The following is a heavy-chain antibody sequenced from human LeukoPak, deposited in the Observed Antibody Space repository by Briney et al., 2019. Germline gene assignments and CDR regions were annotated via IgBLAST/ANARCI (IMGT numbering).Heavy chain of an antibody. V-gene: IGHV3-23*01. J-gene: IGHJ5*02. CDR3: AKDIRSWVRGVIRYAANWFDP. CDR1: GFTFSSYA. CDR2: ISGSGGGT. Sequence: GGSLRLSCAASGFTFSSYAMSWVRQAPGKGLEWVSAISGSGGGTYYADSVKGRFTISRDNSKNTLYLQMNSLRAEDTAVYYCAKDIRSWVRGVIRYAANWFDPWGQGTLVTVSS. D-gene: IGHD3-10*01.